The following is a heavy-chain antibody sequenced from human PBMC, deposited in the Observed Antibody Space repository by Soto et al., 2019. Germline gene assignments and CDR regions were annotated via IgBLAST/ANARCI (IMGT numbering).Heavy chain of an antibody. CDR1: GYTFTSYD. V-gene: IGHV1-8*01. Sequence: QVQLVQSGAEVKKPGASVKVSCKASGYTFTSYDINWVRQATGQGLEWMGWMNPNSGNTGYVQKFQGRVTMTRNTSISTAYMELSSLRSEDTAVYYCAREQIQSGGMDVWGQGTTVTVSS. CDR2: MNPNSGNT. CDR3: AREQIQSGGMDV. D-gene: IGHD3-10*01. J-gene: IGHJ6*02.